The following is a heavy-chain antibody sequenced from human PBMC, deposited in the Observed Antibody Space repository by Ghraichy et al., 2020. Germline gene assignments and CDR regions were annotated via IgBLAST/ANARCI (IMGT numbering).Heavy chain of an antibody. D-gene: IGHD6-13*01. J-gene: IGHJ6*02. V-gene: IGHV3-74*01. Sequence: GGSRLSCGASGFTFIRYWIHWVRRAPGKGLVWVSRINSDGNSAIYADSVKGRFTVSRDNAKNTVYLQMHSLRVEDTGVYYCARDEFCSSATCPPSPGLDVWGQGTTVIVSS. CDR3: ARDEFCSSATCPPSPGLDV. CDR1: GFTFIRYW. CDR2: INSDGNSA.